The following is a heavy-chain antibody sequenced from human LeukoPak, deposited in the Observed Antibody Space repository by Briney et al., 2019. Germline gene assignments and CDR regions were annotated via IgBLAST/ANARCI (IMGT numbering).Heavy chain of an antibody. J-gene: IGHJ4*02. CDR3: AKDIVRYYDSSGPAVFDY. V-gene: IGHV3-30-3*01. CDR2: ISYDGSNK. Sequence: GGSLRLSCAASGFTFSSYAMHWVRQAPGKGLEWVAVISYDGSNKYYADSVKGRFTISRDNSKNTLYLQMNSLRAEDTAVYYCAKDIVRYYDSSGPAVFDYWGQGTLVTVSS. CDR1: GFTFSSYA. D-gene: IGHD3-22*01.